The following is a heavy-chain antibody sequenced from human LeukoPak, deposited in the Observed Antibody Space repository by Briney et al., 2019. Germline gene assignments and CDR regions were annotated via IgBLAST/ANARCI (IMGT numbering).Heavy chain of an antibody. D-gene: IGHD4-17*01. CDR2: ISAYNGNT. CDR3: ARTDGDYITPADAFDI. Sequence: ASVKVSCKASGYTFTSYGISWVRQAPGQGLELMGWISAYNGNTNYAQKLQGRGTMTTDTYTSTAYMELRSLRSDDTAVYYCARTDGDYITPADAFDIWGQGTMVTVSS. CDR1: GYTFTSYG. V-gene: IGHV1-18*01. J-gene: IGHJ3*02.